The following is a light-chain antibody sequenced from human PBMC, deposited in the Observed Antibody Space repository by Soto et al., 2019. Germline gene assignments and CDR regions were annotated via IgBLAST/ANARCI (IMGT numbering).Light chain of an antibody. CDR2: SNN. CDR1: SSNIGSNT. Sequence: QSVLTQPPSVSATPGQRVTISCSGSSSNIGSNTVNWYQQLPGTAPKLVIYSNNQRPSGVPDRFSGSKSGTSASLAISGPQSEDEADYYCAAWDDSLNGGVFGGGTKVTVL. J-gene: IGLJ3*02. V-gene: IGLV1-44*01. CDR3: AAWDDSLNGGV.